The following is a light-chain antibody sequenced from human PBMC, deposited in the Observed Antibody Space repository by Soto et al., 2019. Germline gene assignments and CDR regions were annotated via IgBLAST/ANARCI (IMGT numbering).Light chain of an antibody. V-gene: IGKV3-15*01. CDR3: QQYNNWPPIT. Sequence: DIVMTQSPATLSVSPGERATLSCRASQTVSSTLAWYQQKPGQAPRLLIYGASNRATGVPARFSGSGSGTEFTLTISSLQSEDFAVYYCQQYNNWPPITFGQGTRLEIK. CDR2: GAS. J-gene: IGKJ5*01. CDR1: QTVSST.